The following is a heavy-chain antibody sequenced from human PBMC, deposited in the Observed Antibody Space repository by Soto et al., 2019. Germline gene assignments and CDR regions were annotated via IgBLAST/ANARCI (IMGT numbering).Heavy chain of an antibody. CDR3: AILGEQLAPRGDLDV. J-gene: IGHJ6*03. CDR2: INPNSGGT. V-gene: IGHV1-2*04. Sequence: ASVKVSCKASGYTFTGYYMHWVRQAPGQGLEWMGWINPNSGGTNYAQKFQGWVTMTRDTSISTAYMELSRLRSDDTAVYYCAILGEQLAPRGDLDVWGKGTTVTVS. D-gene: IGHD6-13*01. CDR1: GYTFTGYY.